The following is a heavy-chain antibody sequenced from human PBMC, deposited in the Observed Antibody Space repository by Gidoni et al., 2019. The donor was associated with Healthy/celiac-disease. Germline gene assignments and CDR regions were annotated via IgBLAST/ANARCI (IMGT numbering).Heavy chain of an antibody. CDR2: ISGSGGST. V-gene: IGHV3-23*01. Sequence: EVQLLESGGGLVQPGGSLRLSCAASGFTFSSYAMSWVRQAPGKGLEWVSAISGSGGSTYYADSVKGRFTISRDNSKNTLYLQMNSLRAEDTAVYYCAKGKGDIVLMVYAVSSYYYYYGMDVWGQGTTVTVSS. D-gene: IGHD2-8*01. CDR3: AKGKGDIVLMVYAVSSYYYYYGMDV. J-gene: IGHJ6*02. CDR1: GFTFSSYA.